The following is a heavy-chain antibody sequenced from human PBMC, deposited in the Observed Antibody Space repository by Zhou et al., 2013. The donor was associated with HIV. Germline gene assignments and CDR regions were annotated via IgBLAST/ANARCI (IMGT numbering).Heavy chain of an antibody. J-gene: IGHJ4*02. CDR2: MNPETGKS. V-gene: IGHV1-8*01. Sequence: QVQLVQSGAEVKRPGASVKVSCKASGYTLSSSDMHWVRQATGQGLEWLGWMNPETGKSVYAQKFQDRVTMTRNTSISTAYMELSRLRSDDTAVYYCAVYYYDSSGYYYFDYWGQGTLVTVSS. CDR1: GYTLSSSD. CDR3: AVYYYDSSGYYYFDY. D-gene: IGHD3-22*01.